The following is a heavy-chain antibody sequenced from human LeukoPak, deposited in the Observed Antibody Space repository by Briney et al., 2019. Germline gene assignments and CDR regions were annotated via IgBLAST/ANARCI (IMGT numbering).Heavy chain of an antibody. D-gene: IGHD2-21*02. CDR1: GFTVSSNY. CDR3: ASPYCGGDCYHYYYYGMDV. V-gene: IGHV3-53*05. CDR2: IYSGGST. J-gene: IGHJ6*02. Sequence: GGSLRLSCAASGFTVSSNYMSWVRQAPGKGLEWVSVIYSGGSTYYADSVKGRFTISRDNSKNTLYLQMNSLRAEDTAVYYCASPYCGGDCYHYYYYGMDVWGQGTTVTVSS.